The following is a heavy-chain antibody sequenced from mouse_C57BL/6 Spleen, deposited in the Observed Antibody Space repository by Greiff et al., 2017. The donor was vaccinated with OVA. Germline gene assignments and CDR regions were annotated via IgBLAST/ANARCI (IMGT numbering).Heavy chain of an antibody. CDR1: GFSLTSYG. CDR3: ARHDYDWFAY. Sequence: QVQLKESGPGLVAPSQSLSITCTVSGFSLTSYGVHWVRPPPGKGLAWLVVIWSDGSTTYTSALKSSLSISKDNSKSQVFLKMNRLQTDDTAMYYGARHDYDWFAYWGQGTLGTVSA. D-gene: IGHD2-4*01. V-gene: IGHV2-6-1*01. J-gene: IGHJ3*01. CDR2: IWSDGST.